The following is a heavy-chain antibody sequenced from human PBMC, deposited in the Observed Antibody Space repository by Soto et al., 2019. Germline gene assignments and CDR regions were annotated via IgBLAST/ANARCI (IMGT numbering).Heavy chain of an antibody. V-gene: IGHV1-24*01. CDR1: GYTLTELS. J-gene: IGHJ3*02. CDR2: FDPEDGET. CDR3: ATDPSSVLNWGSYRYAAFDI. Sequence: GASVKVSCKVSGYTLTELSMHWVRQAPGKGLEWMGGFDPEDGETIYAQKFQGRVTMTEDTSTDTAYMELSSLRSEDTAVYYCATDPSSVLNWGSYRYAAFDIWGQGTMVTVSS. D-gene: IGHD3-16*02.